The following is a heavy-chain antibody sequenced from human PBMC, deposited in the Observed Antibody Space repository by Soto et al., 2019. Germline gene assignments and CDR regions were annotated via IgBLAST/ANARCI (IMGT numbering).Heavy chain of an antibody. V-gene: IGHV4-59*08. CDR1: GGSISSYY. CDR3: ARLARYSSSLIGAFDI. J-gene: IGHJ3*02. D-gene: IGHD6-6*01. CDR2: IYYSGST. Sequence: PSETLSLTCTVSGGSISSYYWSWIRQPPGKGLEWIGYIYYSGSTNYNPSLKSRVTISVDTSKNQFSLKLSSVTAADTAVYYCARLARYSSSLIGAFDIWGQGTMVTVSS.